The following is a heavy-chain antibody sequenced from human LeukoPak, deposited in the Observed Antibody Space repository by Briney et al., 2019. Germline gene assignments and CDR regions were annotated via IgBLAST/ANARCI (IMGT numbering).Heavy chain of an antibody. V-gene: IGHV3-30*02. CDR1: GFTFSSYG. CDR2: IRYDGSNK. J-gene: IGHJ4*02. Sequence: GGSLRLSCAASGFTFSSYGMHWVRQAPGKGLEWVAFIRYDGSNKYYADSVKGRFTISRDNSKNSLYLQMGSLRAEDMAVYYCARGYCSSTSCYSTAIDYWGQGTLVTVSS. D-gene: IGHD2-2*01. CDR3: ARGYCSSTSCYSTAIDY.